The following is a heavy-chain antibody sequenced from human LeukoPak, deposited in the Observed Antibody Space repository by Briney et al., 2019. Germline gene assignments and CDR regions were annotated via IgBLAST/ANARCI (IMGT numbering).Heavy chain of an antibody. CDR2: IYSGGST. CDR3: VRDSDGYKAFDY. J-gene: IGHJ4*02. CDR1: GFTVSSNY. Sequence: GGSLRLSCAASGFTVSSNYMSWVRQAPGKGLEWVSVIYSGGSTYYADSVEGRFTISRDNSKNTLYLQMNSLRAEDTAVYYCVRDSDGYKAFDYWGQGTLVTVSS. V-gene: IGHV3-66*02. D-gene: IGHD5-24*01.